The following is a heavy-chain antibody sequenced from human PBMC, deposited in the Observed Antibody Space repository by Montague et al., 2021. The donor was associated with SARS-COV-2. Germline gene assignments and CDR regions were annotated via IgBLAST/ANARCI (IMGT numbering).Heavy chain of an antibody. CDR1: GGSISSNNW. J-gene: IGHJ6*02. CDR2: IYHSGST. D-gene: IGHD1-26*01. Sequence: SETLSLTCAVSGGSISSNNWWSCVRQPPGKGLEWSGEIYHSGSTNYNPSLKSRVTILVDKSKNQFSLKLSSVTAVDTAVYYCARSRGRLQLPYYDYYGMDVWGQGTTVTVSS. CDR3: ARSRGRLQLPYYDYYGMDV. V-gene: IGHV4-4*02.